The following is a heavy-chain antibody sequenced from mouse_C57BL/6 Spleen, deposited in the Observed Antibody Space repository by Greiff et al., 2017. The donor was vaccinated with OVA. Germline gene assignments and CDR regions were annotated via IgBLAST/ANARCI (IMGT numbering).Heavy chain of an antibody. CDR1: GYTFTDYY. CDR2: INPNNGGT. D-gene: IGHD2-5*01. Sequence: EVQLQQSGPELVKPGASVKISCKASGYTFTDYYMNWVKQSHGKSLEWIGDINPNNGGTSYNQKFKGKATLTVDKSSSTAYMELRSLTSEDSAVYYCARWGSNYYWYFDVWGTGTTVTVSS. V-gene: IGHV1-26*01. CDR3: ARWGSNYYWYFDV. J-gene: IGHJ1*03.